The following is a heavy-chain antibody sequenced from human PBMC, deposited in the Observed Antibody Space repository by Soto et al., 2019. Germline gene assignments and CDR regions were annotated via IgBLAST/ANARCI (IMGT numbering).Heavy chain of an antibody. CDR2: MSGSGDNA. V-gene: IGHV3-23*01. Sequence: PGGPLRLSCAASGFIFSNYGMSWVRQAPGKGLEWVSIMSGSGDNAYYADSVKGRFTISRDNSKNTLHLQMNSLRAEDTAIYYCAKKITVYAVDPADYWGQGKLVTVSS. J-gene: IGHJ4*02. CDR3: AKKITVYAVDPADY. D-gene: IGHD3-3*01. CDR1: GFIFSNYG.